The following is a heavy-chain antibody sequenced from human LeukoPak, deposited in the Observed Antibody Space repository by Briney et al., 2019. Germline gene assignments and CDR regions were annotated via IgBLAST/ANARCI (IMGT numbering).Heavy chain of an antibody. D-gene: IGHD6-19*01. J-gene: IGHJ4*02. V-gene: IGHV3-30-3*01. Sequence: PGRSLRLSCAASGFISRSYIMHWVRQAPGKGLEWVAVITSDGNDKYYADAVKGRFTISRDNSKNTLYLQMNSLRAEDTAVYYCASSNGWYLDYWGQGTLVTVSS. CDR2: ITSDGNDK. CDR3: ASSNGWYLDY. CDR1: GFISRSYI.